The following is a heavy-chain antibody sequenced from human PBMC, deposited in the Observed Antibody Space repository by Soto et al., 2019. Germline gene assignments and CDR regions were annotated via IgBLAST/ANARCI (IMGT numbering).Heavy chain of an antibody. CDR3: AGDPQSLWFGELKKGVAS. CDR1: DYTFTNFG. V-gene: IGHV1-18*01. CDR2: ISGYNGDT. J-gene: IGHJ4*02. Sequence: QVQLVQSGAEVKKPGASVRVSCKAFDYTFTNFGISWVRQAPGRGLEWMGWISGYNGDTTYAQKFQGRVTMTTDTFPPTAHLEWMRLASDDTAVYCCAGDPQSLWFGELKKGVASGGQGPLVTVSS. D-gene: IGHD3-10*01.